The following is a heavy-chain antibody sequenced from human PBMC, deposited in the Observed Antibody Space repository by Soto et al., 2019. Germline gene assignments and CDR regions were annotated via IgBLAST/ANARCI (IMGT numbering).Heavy chain of an antibody. CDR3: GRVSGDGDDMDV. J-gene: IGHJ6*02. CDR1: GYSFTDYW. V-gene: IGHV5-51*01. Sequence: PGESLKISCKASGYSFTDYWMGWVRQMPGNGLEWLGIIHPRDSDVRYNSSLKGQVTMSADKSISTAYLQWSSLKASDSAKYFCGRVSGDGDDMDVWGQGTTVTV. CDR2: IHPRDSDV. D-gene: IGHD3-10*02.